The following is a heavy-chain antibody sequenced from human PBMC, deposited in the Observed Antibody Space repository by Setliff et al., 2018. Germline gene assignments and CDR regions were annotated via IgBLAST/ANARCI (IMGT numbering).Heavy chain of an antibody. D-gene: IGHD3-16*01. V-gene: IGHV1-8*01. Sequence: ASVKVSCKTLGKSFTKYDFHWVRQATGQGLEWMGWMHPNSGNTGYAQKFQGRVTMTSNTAINTAHMELMRLISEDTAVYYCVTAQGAEHFDYWGQGSLVTVSS. J-gene: IGHJ4*02. CDR3: VTAQGAEHFDY. CDR2: MHPNSGNT. CDR1: GKSFTKYD.